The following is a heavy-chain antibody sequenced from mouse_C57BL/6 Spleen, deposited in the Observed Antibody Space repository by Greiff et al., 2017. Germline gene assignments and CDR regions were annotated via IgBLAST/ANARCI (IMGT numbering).Heavy chain of an antibody. V-gene: IGHV14-2*01. CDR1: GFNFKDYY. CDR2: IDPEDGET. CDR3: ASNYDY. Sequence: EVQLQQSGAELVKPGASVKLSCTASGFNFKDYYIHWVKQRTEQGLEWIGRIDPEDGETNYAAKFKGKATITADTSSNTAYLQLSSLTSEDTAVYYCASNYDYWGQGTTLTVSS. D-gene: IGHD2-1*01. J-gene: IGHJ2*01.